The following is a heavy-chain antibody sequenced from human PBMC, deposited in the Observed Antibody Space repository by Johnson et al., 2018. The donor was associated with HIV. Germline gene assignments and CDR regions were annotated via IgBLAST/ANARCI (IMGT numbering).Heavy chain of an antibody. CDR3: ARVYSRSSAHAFDI. CDR1: GFTFSSYA. CDR2: ISYDGSNK. D-gene: IGHD6-6*01. J-gene: IGHJ3*02. Sequence: QVQLVESGGGVVQPGRSLRLSCAASGFTFSSYAMHWVRQAPGKGLEWVAVISYDGSNKYYADSVKGRFTISRDNSKNTLYLQMNSLRAEDTAVYYCARVYSRSSAHAFDIWGQGTMVTVSS. V-gene: IGHV3-30*04.